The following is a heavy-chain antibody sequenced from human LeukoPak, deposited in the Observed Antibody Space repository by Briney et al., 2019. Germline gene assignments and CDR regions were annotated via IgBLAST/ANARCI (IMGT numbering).Heavy chain of an antibody. D-gene: IGHD1-26*01. CDR2: IIPIFGTA. J-gene: IGHJ6*03. CDR3: ARATSPYYYYYYMDV. V-gene: IGHV1-69*13. CDR1: GGTFSSYA. Sequence: SVEVSCKASGGTFSSYAISWVRQAPGQGLEWMGGIIPIFGTANYAQKFQGRVTITADESTSTAYMELSSLRSEDTAVYYCARATSPYYYYYYMDVWGKGTTVTVSS.